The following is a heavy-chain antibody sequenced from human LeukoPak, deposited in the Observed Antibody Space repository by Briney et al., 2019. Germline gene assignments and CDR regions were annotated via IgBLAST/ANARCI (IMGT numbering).Heavy chain of an antibody. J-gene: IGHJ4*02. V-gene: IGHV3-9*01. D-gene: IGHD2-8*01. CDR1: GFTFDDYA. CDR2: ISWNSGSI. Sequence: GRSLRLSCAASGFTFDDYAMHWVRQAPGKGLEWVSGISWNSGSIGYADSVKGRFTISRDNAKNSLYLQMNSLRAEDTALYYCAKVSLLYLSSSYFDCWGQGTLVTVSS. CDR3: AKVSLLYLSSSYFDC.